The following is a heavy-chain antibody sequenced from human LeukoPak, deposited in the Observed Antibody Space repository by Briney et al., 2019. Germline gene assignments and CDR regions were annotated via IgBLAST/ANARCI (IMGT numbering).Heavy chain of an antibody. Sequence: GGSLRLSYAAFGFTFSSYAMSWVRQAPGKGLEWVSAISGSGGSTYYADSVKGRFTISRDNSKNTLYLQMNSLRAEDTAVYYCALQGRILTDYWGQGTLVTVSS. V-gene: IGHV3-23*01. CDR2: ISGSGGST. CDR3: ALQGRILTDY. J-gene: IGHJ4*02. CDR1: GFTFSSYA. D-gene: IGHD3-9*01.